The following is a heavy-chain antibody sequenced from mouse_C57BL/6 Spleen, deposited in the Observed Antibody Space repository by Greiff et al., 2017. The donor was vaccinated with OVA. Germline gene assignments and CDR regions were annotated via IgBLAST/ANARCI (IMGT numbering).Heavy chain of an antibody. Sequence: EVQGVESGGGLVKPGGSLKLSCAASGFTFSDYGMHWVRQAPEKRLEWVAYISSGSSTIYYADTVKGRFTISRDNAKNTLFLQMTSLRSEDTDMYYCARSDGYYWYFDVWGTGTTVTVSS. CDR1: GFTFSDYG. V-gene: IGHV5-17*01. CDR2: ISSGSSTI. CDR3: ARSDGYYWYFDV. J-gene: IGHJ1*03. D-gene: IGHD2-3*01.